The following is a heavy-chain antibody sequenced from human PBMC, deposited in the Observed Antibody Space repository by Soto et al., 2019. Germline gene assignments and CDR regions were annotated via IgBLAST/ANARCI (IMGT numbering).Heavy chain of an antibody. CDR2: MSGSGGST. Sequence: EVQLLESGGGLVQPGGSLRLSCAASGFTFSNYAMSWVRQAPGKGLEWVSGMSGSGGSTYYADSVKGRFTISRDNSKNTLYLQMNSRSAEDTAVYYCAKVGPYCSGGSCYDYFDYWGQGTLVTVSS. CDR3: AKVGPYCSGGSCYDYFDY. CDR1: GFTFSNYA. D-gene: IGHD2-15*01. J-gene: IGHJ4*02. V-gene: IGHV3-23*01.